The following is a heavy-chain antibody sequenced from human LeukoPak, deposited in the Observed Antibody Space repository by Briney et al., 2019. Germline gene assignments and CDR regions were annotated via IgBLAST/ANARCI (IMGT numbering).Heavy chain of an antibody. CDR3: EKGSGYEAQSYYYYMDV. CDR1: GFTFSSYG. J-gene: IGHJ6*03. D-gene: IGHD5-12*01. V-gene: IGHV3-30*02. Sequence: GGSLRLSCAASGFTFSSYGMHWVRQAPGKGLEGVAFIRYDGSNKYYADPVKGRFTISRDNSKNTLYLHVNSLRPEDTAVYYCEKGSGYEAQSYYYYMDVWGKGTTVTISS. CDR2: IRYDGSNK.